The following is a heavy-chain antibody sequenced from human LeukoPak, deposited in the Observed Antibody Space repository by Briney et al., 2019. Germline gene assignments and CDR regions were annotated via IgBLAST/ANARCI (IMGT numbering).Heavy chain of an antibody. J-gene: IGHJ6*03. D-gene: IGHD3-10*01. V-gene: IGHV3-30-3*01. Sequence: GRSLRLSCAASGFTFSSYAMHWVRQAPGEGLEWVAVISYDGSNKYYADSVKGRFTISRDNSKNTLHLQMNSLRAEDTAVYYCARSFYYGSGRPPYYYYYMDVWGKGTTVTVSS. CDR1: GFTFSSYA. CDR3: ARSFYYGSGRPPYYYYYMDV. CDR2: ISYDGSNK.